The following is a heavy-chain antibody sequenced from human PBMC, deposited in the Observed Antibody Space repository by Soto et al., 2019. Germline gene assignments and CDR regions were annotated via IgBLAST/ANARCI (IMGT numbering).Heavy chain of an antibody. D-gene: IGHD2-8*02. CDR1: GASITGSFF. Sequence: SEPLSLTCTVSGASITGSFFWSWIRQPAGKGLEWIGRFSLSGTTNYNPSLRSRVTMSADVSKNQFSLRLTSVTAADTALYYCARGMTPPGAPAWYYFDSWGQGTTVTVYS. J-gene: IGHJ4*03. V-gene: IGHV4-4*07. CDR3: ARGMTPPGAPAWYYFDS. CDR2: FSLSGTT.